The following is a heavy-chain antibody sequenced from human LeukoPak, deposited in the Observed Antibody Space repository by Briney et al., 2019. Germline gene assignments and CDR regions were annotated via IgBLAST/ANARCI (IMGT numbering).Heavy chain of an antibody. J-gene: IGHJ4*02. V-gene: IGHV6-1*01. CDR2: TYYRSKWYN. D-gene: IGHD5-18*01. Sequence: SQTLSLTCAISGDSVSTNSAAWNWIRQSPWRGLEWLGRTYYRSKWYNDYAVAVKSRITINPDTSKNQFSLQLNSVTPEDTAVYYCARQTGYSYGSFGYWGQGTLVTVSS. CDR1: GDSVSTNSAA. CDR3: ARQTGYSYGSFGY.